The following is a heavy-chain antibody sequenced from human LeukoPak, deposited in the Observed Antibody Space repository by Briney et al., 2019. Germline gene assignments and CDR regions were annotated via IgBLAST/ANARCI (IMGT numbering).Heavy chain of an antibody. Sequence: GASVKVSCKASGYTFTSYAMNWVRQAPGQGLEWMGWINTNTGNPTYAQGFTGRFVFSLDTSVSTAYLQISSLKAEDTAVYYCARDLRYDFWSGYYTGITWLDYWGQGTLVTVSS. V-gene: IGHV7-4-1*02. D-gene: IGHD3-3*01. CDR1: GYTFTSYA. CDR2: INTNTGNP. J-gene: IGHJ4*02. CDR3: ARDLRYDFWSGYYTGITWLDY.